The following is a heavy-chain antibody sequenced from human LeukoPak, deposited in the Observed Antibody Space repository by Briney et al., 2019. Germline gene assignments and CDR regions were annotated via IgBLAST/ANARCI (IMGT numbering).Heavy chain of an antibody. Sequence: SETLSLTCGVSGGTFSGYYWAWIRQAPGQGLEWIGDIYHSGKIDYNPTLKNRLTISVDTSKNQFSLKLASVTAADAAIYYCARSNNFRFDSWGQETLVTVSS. D-gene: IGHD2/OR15-2a*01. CDR1: GGTFSGYY. J-gene: IGHJ4*02. CDR3: ARSNNFRFDS. CDR2: IYHSGKI. V-gene: IGHV4-34*01.